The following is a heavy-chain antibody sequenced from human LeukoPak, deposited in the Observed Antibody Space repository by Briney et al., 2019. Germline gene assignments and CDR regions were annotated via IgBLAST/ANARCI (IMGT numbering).Heavy chain of an antibody. J-gene: IGHJ4*02. CDR1: GFTFSSYS. Sequence: GGSLRLSCAASGFTFSSYSMNWVRQAPGKGLEWVSSISSSSSYIYYADSVKSRFTISRDNAKNSLYPQMNSLRAEDTAVYYCARWVAVAAGFDYWGQGTLVTVSS. V-gene: IGHV3-21*01. CDR2: ISSSSSYI. D-gene: IGHD6-19*01. CDR3: ARWVAVAAGFDY.